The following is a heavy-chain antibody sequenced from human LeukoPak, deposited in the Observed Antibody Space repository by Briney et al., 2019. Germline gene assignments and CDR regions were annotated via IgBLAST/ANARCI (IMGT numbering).Heavy chain of an antibody. D-gene: IGHD3-22*01. CDR3: ARGFGSGYYRG. Sequence: LAGGSLRLSCSASGTAFRTYAMHWVRQPPGKGLYYVSAISINGGSTYYADSVKGRFTISRDNANNSLYLQMNSLRDEDTAVYYCARGFGSGYYRGWGQGTLVTVSS. J-gene: IGHJ4*02. V-gene: IGHV3-64*04. CDR2: ISINGGST. CDR1: GTAFRTYA.